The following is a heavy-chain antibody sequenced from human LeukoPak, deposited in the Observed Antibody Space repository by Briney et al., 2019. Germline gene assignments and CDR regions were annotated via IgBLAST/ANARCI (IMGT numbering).Heavy chain of an antibody. CDR2: ISSSSSTI. J-gene: IGHJ4*02. CDR3: ARGSTYYDSSGQVPFDY. CDR1: GFTVSDVY. D-gene: IGHD3-22*01. Sequence: GGSLRLSCAASGFTVSDVYMNWVRQAPGKGLEWVSYISSSSSTIYYADSVKGRFTISRDNAKNSLYLQMNSLRAEDTAVYYCARGSTYYDSSGQVPFDYWGQGTLVTVSS. V-gene: IGHV3-48*01.